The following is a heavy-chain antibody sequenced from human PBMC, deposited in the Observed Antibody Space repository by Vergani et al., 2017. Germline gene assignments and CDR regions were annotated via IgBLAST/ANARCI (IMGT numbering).Heavy chain of an antibody. V-gene: IGHV1-69*06. Sequence: QVQLVQSGAEVKKPGSSVKVSCKASGGTFSSYAISWVRQAPGQGLEWMGGIIPIFGTANYAQKFQGRVTITADKSTSTAYMELSSLRSEDTAVYYCARRSCSSTSCPKYFQHWGQGTLVTVSS. CDR3: ARRSCSSTSCPKYFQH. D-gene: IGHD2-2*01. J-gene: IGHJ1*01. CDR2: IIPIFGTA. CDR1: GGTFSSYA.